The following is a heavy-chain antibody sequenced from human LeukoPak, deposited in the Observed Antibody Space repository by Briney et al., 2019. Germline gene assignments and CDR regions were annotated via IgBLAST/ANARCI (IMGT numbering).Heavy chain of an antibody. CDR3: ARSIGLTGGGVDV. CDR1: GFPFRDYN. CDR2: ITNGGSTI. J-gene: IGHJ6*02. Sequence: GGSLRLSCAASGFPFRDYNMNWVRPAPGKGLEWVSYITNGGSTIHHADPVKGRFTISRDNAKKTLYLQMNSLRAEDTALDYCARSIGLTGGGVDVWGQGTTVTVSS. V-gene: IGHV3-11*01. D-gene: IGHD3-9*01.